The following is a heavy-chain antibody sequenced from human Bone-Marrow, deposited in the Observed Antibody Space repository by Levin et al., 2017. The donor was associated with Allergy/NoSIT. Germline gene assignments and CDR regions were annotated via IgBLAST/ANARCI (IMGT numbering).Heavy chain of an antibody. Sequence: SQTLSLTCPVSGGSISSGSYFWGWIRQPPGKGLEWIGSINYSGSAFHNPSLKSRVTISVDTSKNQFSLNLRSVTAADTAVYYCARQFTYGTGYFNYWAQGTLVTVSS. CDR2: INYSGSA. J-gene: IGHJ4*02. D-gene: IGHD3-10*01. CDR1: GGSISSGSYF. CDR3: ARQFTYGTGYFNY. V-gene: IGHV4-39*01.